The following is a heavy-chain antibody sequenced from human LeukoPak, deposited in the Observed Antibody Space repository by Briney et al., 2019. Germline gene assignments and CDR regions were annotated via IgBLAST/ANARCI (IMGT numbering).Heavy chain of an antibody. CDR3: ARASTTVPNLLDN. J-gene: IGHJ4*02. Sequence: GGSLRLSCAASGFTFSSYAMHWVRQAPGKGLEWVAVISYDGSDKYYADSVKGRFTISRDNSKNTLHLQMSSLRPEDTAVYFCARASTTVPNLLDNWGQGTLVTVPS. CDR1: GFTFSSYA. D-gene: IGHD4-17*01. V-gene: IGHV3-30-3*01. CDR2: ISYDGSDK.